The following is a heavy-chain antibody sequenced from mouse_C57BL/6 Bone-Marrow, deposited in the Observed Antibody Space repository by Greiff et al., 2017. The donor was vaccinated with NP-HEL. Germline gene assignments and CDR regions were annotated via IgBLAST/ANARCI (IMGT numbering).Heavy chain of an antibody. CDR2: ISNLAYSI. J-gene: IGHJ2*01. CDR3: ARQGSHYYGSSYFDY. Sequence: DVQLQESGGDLVQPGGSLKLSCAASGFTFSDYGMAWVRQAPRKGPEWVAFISNLAYSIYYADTVTGRFTISRENAKNTLYLEMSSLRSEDTAMYYCARQGSHYYGSSYFDYWGQGTTLTVSS. V-gene: IGHV5-15*01. D-gene: IGHD1-1*01. CDR1: GFTFSDYG.